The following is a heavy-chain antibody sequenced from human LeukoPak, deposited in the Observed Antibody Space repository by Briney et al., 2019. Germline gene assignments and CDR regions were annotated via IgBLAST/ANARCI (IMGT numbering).Heavy chain of an antibody. Sequence: PGGSLRLSCAASRFSFSSYWMSWVRQAPGKGLEWVSSISDSSSGIYYADSVKGRFTISRDNSKSTLFLDMNSLRVEDTAIYYCANSYYNFWSGFANWGQGTLVSVSS. CDR1: RFSFSSYW. CDR3: ANSYYNFWSGFAN. V-gene: IGHV3-23*01. J-gene: IGHJ4*02. D-gene: IGHD3-3*01. CDR2: ISDSSSGI.